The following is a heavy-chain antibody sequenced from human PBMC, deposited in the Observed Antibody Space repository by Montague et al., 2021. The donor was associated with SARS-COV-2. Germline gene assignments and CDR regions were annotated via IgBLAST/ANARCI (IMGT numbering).Heavy chain of an antibody. CDR2: MHFTGKT. CDR1: GDSITNHY. V-gene: IGHV4-4*07. Sequence: SETLSLTCSVSGDSITNHYWSWIRQPAGKGLEWIGRMHFTGKTNFSPFLSSRLTMSADTSKNQFSLKLTPVTAADTAIYFCARDRFDFGAGRQGTIDFWGQGTLVTVSS. D-gene: IGHD3-10*01. J-gene: IGHJ4*02. CDR3: ARDRFDFGAGRQGTIDF.